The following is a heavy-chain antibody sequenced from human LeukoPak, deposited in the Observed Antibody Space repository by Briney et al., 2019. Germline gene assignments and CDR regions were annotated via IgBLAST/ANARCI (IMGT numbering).Heavy chain of an antibody. J-gene: IGHJ4*02. D-gene: IGHD2-8*02. CDR1: GFTFSSYS. V-gene: IGHV3-21*04. Sequence: GGSLRLSCAASGFTFSSYSMNWVRQAPGKGLEWVSSISSRSTYIYHADSVKGRFTISRDNSKNTLYLQMNSLRAEDTAVYYCAKDRWYWDYWGQGTLVTVSS. CDR3: AKDRWYWDY. CDR2: ISSRSTYI.